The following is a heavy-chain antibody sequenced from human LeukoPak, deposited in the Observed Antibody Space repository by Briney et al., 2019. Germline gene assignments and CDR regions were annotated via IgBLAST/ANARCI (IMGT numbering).Heavy chain of an antibody. Sequence: ASVKVSCKASGYTFTGYYMHWVRQAPGQGLEWMGRINPNSGGTNYAQKFQGRVTMTRDTSISTAYMELSRLRSDDAAVYYCARARVLEWIPIPAIHMDVWGKGTTVTVSS. CDR2: INPNSGGT. CDR1: GYTFTGYY. D-gene: IGHD3-3*01. V-gene: IGHV1-2*06. CDR3: ARARVLEWIPIPAIHMDV. J-gene: IGHJ6*03.